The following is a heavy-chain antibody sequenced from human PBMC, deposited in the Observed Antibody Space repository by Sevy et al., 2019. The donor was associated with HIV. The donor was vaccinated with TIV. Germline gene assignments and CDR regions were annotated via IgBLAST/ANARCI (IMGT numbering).Heavy chain of an antibody. D-gene: IGHD3-10*01. J-gene: IGHJ6*03. CDR3: ARGGYYYASGSYSYSYYYMGV. V-gene: IGHV1-46*01. Sequence: ASVKVSCKASGYSISDYYMHWVRQAPGQGLEWMGIINPRGDTTKYAQKFQGRVTMTRDTSTSTEYMDLSSLRSEDTAVYYCARGGYYYASGSYSYSYYYMGVWGKGTMVTVSS. CDR1: GYSISDYY. CDR2: INPRGDTT.